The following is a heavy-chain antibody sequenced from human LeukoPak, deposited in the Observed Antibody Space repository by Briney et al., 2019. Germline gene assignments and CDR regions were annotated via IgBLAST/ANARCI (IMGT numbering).Heavy chain of an antibody. CDR3: ARGRGPMAGAKNPFNI. J-gene: IGHJ3*02. Sequence: PGTSLRLSCAASGFTFSAYAMHWVRQAPGKGLEWVAVISYDGSNKHYADSVKGRFTISGDKSKDTLYLQMKSLRPEDTAVYYCARGRGPMAGAKNPFNIWGQGQWSPSPQ. CDR2: ISYDGSNK. D-gene: IGHD1-26*01. CDR1: GFTFSAYA. V-gene: IGHV3-30*01.